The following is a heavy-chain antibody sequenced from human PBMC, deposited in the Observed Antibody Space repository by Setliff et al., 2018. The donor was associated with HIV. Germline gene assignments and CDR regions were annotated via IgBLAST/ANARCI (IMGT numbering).Heavy chain of an antibody. D-gene: IGHD1-26*01. CDR1: GFTFSDYY. V-gene: IGHV3-23*01. Sequence: GGSLRLSCAGSGSGGSGFTFSDYYMSWVRQAPGKGLEWVSAISGGGGKTDYADSVKGRFTISRDNSKNTLYLQMTSLRADDTAVYYCAKSGSYLKDYLDYWGQGTLVTVSS. J-gene: IGHJ4*02. CDR2: ISGGGGKT. CDR3: AKSGSYLKDYLDY.